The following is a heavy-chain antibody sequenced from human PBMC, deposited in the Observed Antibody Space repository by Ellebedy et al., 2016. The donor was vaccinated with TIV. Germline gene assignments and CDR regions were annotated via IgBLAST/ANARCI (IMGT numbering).Heavy chain of an antibody. CDR3: AKDVGDYSGSWYAPPDS. J-gene: IGHJ4*02. Sequence: PGGSLRLSCAASGFTFHDFTMHWVRQVPGKGLEWVSVIRWDGQGDYYADSVKGRFTISRDNRKSSLYLQMNSLTPDDAAVYYCAKDVGDYSGSWYAPPDSWGQGTLVTVSS. V-gene: IGHV3-43*01. D-gene: IGHD6-13*01. CDR2: IRWDGQGD. CDR1: GFTFHDFT.